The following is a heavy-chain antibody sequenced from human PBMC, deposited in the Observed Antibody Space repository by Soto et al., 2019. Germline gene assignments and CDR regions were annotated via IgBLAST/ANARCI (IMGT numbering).Heavy chain of an antibody. CDR3: VRGWPSRITIFWPNRDY. V-gene: IGHV1-2*02. CDR1: GYTFTGYY. Sequence: QVQLVQSGAEVKKPGASVKVSCKASGYTFTGYYMHWVRQAPGQGLEWMGWINPNSGGTNYAQKFQGRVTMTRDTSISTAYMELSRLRSDDTAVYYCVRGWPSRITIFWPNRDYWGQGTLVTVSS. J-gene: IGHJ4*02. D-gene: IGHD3-9*01. CDR2: INPNSGGT.